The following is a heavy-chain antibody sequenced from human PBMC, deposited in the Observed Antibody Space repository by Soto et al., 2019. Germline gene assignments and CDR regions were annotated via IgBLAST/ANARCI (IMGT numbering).Heavy chain of an antibody. CDR3: AKDALDYYGSGLGWFDP. CDR1: GFTFSSYG. CDR2: ISYDGSNK. Sequence: GGSLRLSCAASGFTFSSYGMHWVRQAPGKGLEWVAVISYDGSNKYYADSVKGRFTISRDNSKNTLYLQMNSLRAEDTAVYYCAKDALDYYGSGLGWFDPWGQGTLVTVSS. J-gene: IGHJ5*02. V-gene: IGHV3-30*18. D-gene: IGHD3-10*01.